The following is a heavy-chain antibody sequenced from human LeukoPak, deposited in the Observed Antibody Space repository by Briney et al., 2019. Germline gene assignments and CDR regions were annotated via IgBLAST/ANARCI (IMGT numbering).Heavy chain of an antibody. V-gene: IGHV5-51*01. CDR1: GYSFTSYW. CDR3: ARQLHITPYDYVWGSYRPDAFDI. D-gene: IGHD3-16*02. CDR2: IYPGDSDT. Sequence: GESLKISCKGSGYSFTSYWIGWVRQMPGKGLEWMGIIYPGDSDTRYSPSFQGQVTISADKSISTAYLQWSSLKASDTAMYYCARQLHITPYDYVWGSYRPDAFDIWGQGTMVTVSS. J-gene: IGHJ3*02.